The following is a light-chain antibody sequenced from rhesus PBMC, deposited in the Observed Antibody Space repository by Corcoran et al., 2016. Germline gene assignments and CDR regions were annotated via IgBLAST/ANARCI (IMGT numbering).Light chain of an antibody. V-gene: IGLV2S7*01. CDR1: SSDIGAYDY. Sequence: QSAPTQPPSVSGSPGQSVTISCTGTSSDIGAYDYVSWYQHHPGKAPKLMMFAVSNRPSGVSDRFSGSKSGYAASLTISGLQAEDEADYYCCSDTASGTNIFGAGTRLTVL. CDR3: CSDTASGTNI. CDR2: AVS. J-gene: IGLJ1*01.